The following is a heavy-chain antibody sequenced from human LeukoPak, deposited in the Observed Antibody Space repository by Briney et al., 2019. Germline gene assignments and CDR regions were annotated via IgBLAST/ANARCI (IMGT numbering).Heavy chain of an antibody. CDR2: IYYSGST. Sequence: PSETLSLTCTVSGGSISSSSYYWGWIRQPPGKGLEWIGSIYYSGSTYYNPSLKSRVTISIDTSKSHFSLKLSSVTAADTAVYYCARQSGSHWFVPSIDYWGQGTLVTVSS. CDR3: ARQSGSHWFVPSIDY. CDR1: GGSISSSSYY. D-gene: IGHD1-26*01. J-gene: IGHJ4*02. V-gene: IGHV4-39*01.